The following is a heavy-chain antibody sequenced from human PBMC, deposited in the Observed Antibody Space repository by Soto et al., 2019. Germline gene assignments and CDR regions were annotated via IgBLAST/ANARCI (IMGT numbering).Heavy chain of an antibody. V-gene: IGHV3-33*01. Sequence: QVQLVESGGGVVQPGRSLRLSCAASGFTFSSYGMHWVRQAPGKGLEWVAVIGYDGSNKYYADSVKGRFTISRDNSKNTPYLQMNSLRAEDTAVYCCAREVSIAAPEGAYYYYGMDVWGQGTTVTVSS. CDR2: IGYDGSNK. J-gene: IGHJ6*02. CDR1: GFTFSSYG. CDR3: AREVSIAAPEGAYYYYGMDV. D-gene: IGHD6-6*01.